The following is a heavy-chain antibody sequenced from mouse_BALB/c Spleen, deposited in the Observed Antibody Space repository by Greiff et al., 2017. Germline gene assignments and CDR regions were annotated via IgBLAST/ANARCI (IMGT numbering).Heavy chain of an antibody. J-gene: IGHJ3*01. CDR3: TRPCAF. CDR2: INPSNGGT. V-gene: IGHV1S81*02. Sequence: VQLQQSGAELVKPGASVKLSCKASGYTFTSYYMYWVKQRPGQGLEWIGEINPSNGGTNFNEKFKSKATLTVDKSSSTAYMQLSSLTSEDSAVYFCTRPCAFWRQGTLVTVSA. CDR1: GYTFTSYY.